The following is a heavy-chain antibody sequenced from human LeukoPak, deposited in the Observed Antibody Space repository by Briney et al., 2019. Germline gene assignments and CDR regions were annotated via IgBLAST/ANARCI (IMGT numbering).Heavy chain of an antibody. D-gene: IGHD3-3*01. J-gene: IGHJ4*02. V-gene: IGHV4-59*01. CDR3: ARGGGYDFWSGYSDYLDY. Sequence: PSETLSLTCTVSGGSISRCYWSWIRQPPGEVLEWNGYIYYRGSTNYNRSLERRVTISVDKSKNQFSLKLSSVTAADTAVYYCARGGGYDFWSGYSDYLDYWGQGTLVTVSS. CDR2: IYYRGST. CDR1: GGSISRCY.